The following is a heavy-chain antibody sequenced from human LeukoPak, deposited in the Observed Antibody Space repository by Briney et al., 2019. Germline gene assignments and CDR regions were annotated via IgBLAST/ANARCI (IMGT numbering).Heavy chain of an antibody. D-gene: IGHD3-22*01. Sequence: ASVKVSCKASGYTFTSYYMHWVRQAPGHGLEWMGIINLSGGSTSYAQKFQGRVTMTEDTSTDTAYMELSSLRSEDTAVYYCATRSYYYDSSGYYYFDYWGQGTLVTVSS. J-gene: IGHJ4*02. CDR2: INLSGGST. CDR3: ATRSYYYDSSGYYYFDY. CDR1: GYTFTSYY. V-gene: IGHV1-46*01.